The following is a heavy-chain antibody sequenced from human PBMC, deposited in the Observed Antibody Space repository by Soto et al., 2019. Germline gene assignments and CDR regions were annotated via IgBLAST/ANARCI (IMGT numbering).Heavy chain of an antibody. J-gene: IGHJ5*02. D-gene: IGHD6-13*01. CDR1: GGSFSGYY. CDR3: ARSYTAAPGWANWFDP. Sequence: PSETLSLTCAVYGGSFSGYYWSWIRQPPGKGLEWIGEINHSGSTNYNPSLKSRVSISVDTSNNQFSLKLSSVTAADTAVYYCARSYTAAPGWANWFDPWGQGTLVT. CDR2: INHSGST. V-gene: IGHV4-34*09.